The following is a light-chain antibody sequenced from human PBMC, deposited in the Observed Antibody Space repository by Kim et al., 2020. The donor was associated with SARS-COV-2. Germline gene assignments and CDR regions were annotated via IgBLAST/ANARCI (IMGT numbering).Light chain of an antibody. V-gene: IGLV3-21*01. J-gene: IGLJ1*01. Sequence: ELTQPPSVSVAPGETARITCGGTNIGSKSVHWYQQRPGRAPVLVIYYDRDRPSGIPERFSGSNSGNTATLTISGVEAGDEADYYCQVWDTNTDHHVFGSGTKVTVL. CDR3: QVWDTNTDHHV. CDR2: YDR. CDR1: NIGSKS.